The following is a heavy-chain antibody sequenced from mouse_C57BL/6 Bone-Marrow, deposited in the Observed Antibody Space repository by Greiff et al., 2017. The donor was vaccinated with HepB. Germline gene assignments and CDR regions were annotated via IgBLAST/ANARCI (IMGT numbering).Heavy chain of an antibody. CDR1: GYTFTCYW. J-gene: IGHJ4*01. CDR3: ASHYGNYHYAMDY. Sequence: QVQLKQPGAELVKPGASVTVSCKASGYTFTCYWMHWVKQRPGQGLEWIETIHPSDSNTNYNQKFKGKATLTVDKSSSTAYMQLSSLTSEDSAVYYCASHYGNYHYAMDYWGQGTSVTVSS. CDR2: IHPSDSNT. D-gene: IGHD2-1*01. V-gene: IGHV1-74*01.